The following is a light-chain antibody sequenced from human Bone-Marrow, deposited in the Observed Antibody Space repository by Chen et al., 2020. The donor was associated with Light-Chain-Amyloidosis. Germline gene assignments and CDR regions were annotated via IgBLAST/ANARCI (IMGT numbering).Light chain of an antibody. V-gene: IGLV2-14*01. Sequence: QSALTQPASVSGSPGQSITISCTGTSSDVGGDNHVSWYQQHPDKAPKLMIYEVTNRPSWVPVRFSGSKSDNTASLTISGLQPAAEAAYFCSSYTITTTLVFGRGTRVTVL. CDR3: SSYTITTTLV. CDR1: SSDVGGDNH. J-gene: IGLJ1*01. CDR2: EVT.